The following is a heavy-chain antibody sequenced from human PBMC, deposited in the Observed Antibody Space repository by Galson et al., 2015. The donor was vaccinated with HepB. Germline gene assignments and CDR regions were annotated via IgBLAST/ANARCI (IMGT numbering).Heavy chain of an antibody. D-gene: IGHD2-21*02. V-gene: IGHV3-15*01. J-gene: IGHJ4*02. CDR2: IKRKSGDGTT. CDR1: GFSFSAAW. Sequence: SLRLSCAASGFSFSAAWMSWVRQAPGKGLEWVGRIKRKSGDGTTDYAAPVKDRFAISRDDSKSTLYLQINSLKMEDTAVYYCATEPNGDYVEDWGQGTLVIVSS. CDR3: ATEPNGDYVED.